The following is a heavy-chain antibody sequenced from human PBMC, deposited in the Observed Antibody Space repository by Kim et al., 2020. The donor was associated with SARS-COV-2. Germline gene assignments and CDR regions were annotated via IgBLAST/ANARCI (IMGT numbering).Heavy chain of an antibody. J-gene: IGHJ6*02. Sequence: SETLSLTCTVSGGSISSYYWSWIRQPAGKGLEWIGRIYTSGSTNYNPSLKSRVTMPVDTSKNQFSLKLSSVTAADTAVYYCARAFSYYYDSSGYYYYYYGMDVWGQGTTVTVSS. D-gene: IGHD3-22*01. CDR3: ARAFSYYYDSSGYYYYYYGMDV. CDR2: IYTSGST. V-gene: IGHV4-4*07. CDR1: GGSISSYY.